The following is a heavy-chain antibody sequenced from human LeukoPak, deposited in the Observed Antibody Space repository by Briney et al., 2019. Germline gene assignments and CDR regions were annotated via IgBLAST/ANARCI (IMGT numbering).Heavy chain of an antibody. CDR2: IYPGDSDT. CDR3: ARRALYYYDSSGYYWDY. V-gene: IGHV5-51*01. D-gene: IGHD3-22*01. J-gene: IGHJ4*02. CDR1: GYSFTSYW. Sequence: GESLKISCEGSGYSFTSYWIGWVRQMPGKGLEWMGIIYPGDSDTTYSPSFQGQVTISADKSITTAYLQWSSLKASDTAMYYCARRALYYYDSSGYYWDYWGQGTLVTVSS.